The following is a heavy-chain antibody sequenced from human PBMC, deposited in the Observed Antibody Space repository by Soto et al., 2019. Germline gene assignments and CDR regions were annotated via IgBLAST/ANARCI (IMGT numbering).Heavy chain of an antibody. CDR1: GYSFTSYW. V-gene: IGHV5-10-1*01. D-gene: IGHD3-16*01. CDR2: IDPIDSYT. CDR3: ARRAHMSRRGETFSYYYYAMDV. J-gene: IGHJ6*02. Sequence: EVQLVQSGAEVKKPGESLRISCMGSGYSFTSYWITWVRQMPGKGLEWMGRIDPIDSYTNYSPSFQGHVTISADKSISTAYLQWSSLKASDTAMYYCARRAHMSRRGETFSYYYYAMDVWGQGTTVTVSS.